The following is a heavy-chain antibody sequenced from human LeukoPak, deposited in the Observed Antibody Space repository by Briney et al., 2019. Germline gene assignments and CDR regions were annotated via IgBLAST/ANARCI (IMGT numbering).Heavy chain of an antibody. CDR1: VGSLRTYY. CDR2: IHYSGAI. V-gene: IGHV4-59*01. CDR3: AREYSAFEI. Sequence: SETLSLTCTVPVGSLRTYYWSWIRQPPGEGREWIGYIHYSGAIIYNPPLNSRVTVSVDTSKNQLYLKLNSVTAADTAVYYCAREYSAFEIWGPGTMVTVSS. J-gene: IGHJ3*02. D-gene: IGHD1-1*01.